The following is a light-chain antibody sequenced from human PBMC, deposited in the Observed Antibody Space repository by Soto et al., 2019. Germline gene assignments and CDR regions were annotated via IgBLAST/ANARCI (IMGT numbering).Light chain of an antibody. V-gene: IGKV3-11*01. CDR2: DAS. CDR1: QSVSGY. CDR3: QQYNNWPIT. J-gene: IGKJ5*01. Sequence: EIVLTQSPDTLSLSPGERATLSCRASQSVSGYLGWYQQKPGQAPRLLIYDASNRAYGVPARFRGSGSGTEFTLTISSLQSEDFAVYYCQQYNNWPITFGQGTRLEI.